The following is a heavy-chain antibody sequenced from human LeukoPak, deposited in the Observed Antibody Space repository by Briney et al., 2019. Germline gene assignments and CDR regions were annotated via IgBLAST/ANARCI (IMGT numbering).Heavy chain of an antibody. CDR2: IYHSGST. D-gene: IGHD4-23*01. CDR1: GGSISSGGYS. Sequence: PSETLSLTCTVSGGSISSGGYSWSWIRQPPGKGLEWIGYIYHSGSTYYNPSLKSRVTISVDRSKNQFSLKLSSVTAADTAVYYCARENGGNSLRYFDLWGRGTLVTVSS. CDR3: ARENGGNSLRYFDL. J-gene: IGHJ2*01. V-gene: IGHV4-30-2*01.